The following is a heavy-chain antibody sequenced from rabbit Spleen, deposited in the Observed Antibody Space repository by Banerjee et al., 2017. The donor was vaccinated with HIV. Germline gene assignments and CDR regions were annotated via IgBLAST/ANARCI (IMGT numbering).Heavy chain of an antibody. V-gene: IGHV1S45*01. Sequence: QQQLVESGGGLVKPGASLTLTCTASGFSFSSSYWICWVRQAPGKGLEWIACIYGGSSGSTDYANWAKGRFTISKTSSTTVTLQMTSLTAADTATYFCARDSGSSFSSYGMDLWGQGTLVTVS. CDR3: ARDSGSSFSSYGMDL. D-gene: IGHD8-1*01. CDR2: IYGGSSGST. CDR1: GFSFSSSYW. J-gene: IGHJ6*01.